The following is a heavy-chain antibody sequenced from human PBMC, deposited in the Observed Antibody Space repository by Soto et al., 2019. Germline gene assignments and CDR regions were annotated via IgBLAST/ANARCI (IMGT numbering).Heavy chain of an antibody. V-gene: IGHV1-2*04. CDR3: ARGDTAMAKIYDY. CDR2: INPNSGGT. J-gene: IGHJ4*02. Sequence: EASVKVSCKASGYTFTGYYMHWVRQAPGQGLEWMGWINPNSGGTNYAQKFQGWVTMTRDTSISTAYMELSRLRSDDTAVYYCARGDTAMAKIYDYWGQGTLVTVSS. CDR1: GYTFTGYY. D-gene: IGHD5-18*01.